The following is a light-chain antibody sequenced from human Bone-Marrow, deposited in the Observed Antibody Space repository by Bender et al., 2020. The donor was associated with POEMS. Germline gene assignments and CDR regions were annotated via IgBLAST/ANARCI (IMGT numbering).Light chain of an antibody. Sequence: SYVLTQPPSVSVAPGQTSRLNCGGDDLGDQSVHWYQQKPGQAPVLLVFDDSDRPSGIPERFSGSNSGNTATLTISRVEAGDEADYSCQVWDSSSDHPVFGGGTKLTVL. V-gene: IGLV3-21*02. CDR2: DDS. CDR1: DLGDQS. J-gene: IGLJ2*01. CDR3: QVWDSSSDHPV.